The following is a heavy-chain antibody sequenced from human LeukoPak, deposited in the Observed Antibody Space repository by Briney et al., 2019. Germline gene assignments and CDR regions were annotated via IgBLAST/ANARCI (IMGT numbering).Heavy chain of an antibody. J-gene: IGHJ6*03. CDR1: GGSIRSSSYY. D-gene: IGHD2-2*01. V-gene: IGHV4-39*07. CDR3: AREGRRGIVVVRYHMEV. Sequence: SETLSLTCNVSGGSIRSSSYYWCWIRQPPGKGLEWIGEINHSGSTNYNPSLKSRVTISVDTSKNQFSLKLSSVTAADTAVYYCAREGRRGIVVVRYHMEVWGKGTTVTVSS. CDR2: INHSGST.